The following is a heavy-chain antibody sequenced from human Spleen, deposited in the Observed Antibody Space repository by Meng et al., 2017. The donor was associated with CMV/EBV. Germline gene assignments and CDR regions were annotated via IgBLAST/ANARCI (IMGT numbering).Heavy chain of an antibody. CDR1: GGSISSGGYY. CDR3: ARTPAGSGSYYYYYGMDV. Sequence: SETLSLTCTVSGGSISSGGYYWSWIRQHPGKGLEWIGYIYYSGSTYYNPSLKSRVTISRDKSKNQFSLKLSSVTAADTAVYYCARTPAGSGSYYYYYGMDVWGQGTTVTVSS. V-gene: IGHV4-31*03. J-gene: IGHJ6*02. CDR2: IYYSGST. D-gene: IGHD3-10*01.